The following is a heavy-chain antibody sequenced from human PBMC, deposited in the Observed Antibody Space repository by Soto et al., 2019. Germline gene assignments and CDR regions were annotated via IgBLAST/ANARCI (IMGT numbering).Heavy chain of an antibody. Sequence: EVQLVESGGGLVQPGGSLRLSCAASGFTFSSYWMSWVRQAPGKGLEWVANIKQDGSEKYYVDSVKGRFTISRDNAKNSLYLQMNSLRAEDTAVYYCARDWSGFGELINCFDPWGQGTLVTVSS. CDR2: IKQDGSEK. D-gene: IGHD3-10*01. J-gene: IGHJ5*02. V-gene: IGHV3-7*01. CDR1: GFTFSSYW. CDR3: ARDWSGFGELINCFDP.